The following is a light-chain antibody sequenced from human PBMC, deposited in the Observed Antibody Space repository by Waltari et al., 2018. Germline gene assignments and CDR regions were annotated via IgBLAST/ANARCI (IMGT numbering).Light chain of an antibody. J-gene: IGKJ4*01. CDR2: DAS. CDR1: QDISNY. V-gene: IGKV1-33*01. CDR3: QQYDNLLT. Sequence: DIQMTQSPSSLSASVGDRVTITCQASQDISNYLNWYHQKPGKAPKLLIYDASNLETGVPSRFSGSVSGTDFTFTISSLQPEDIATYYCQQYDNLLTFGGGTKVEIK.